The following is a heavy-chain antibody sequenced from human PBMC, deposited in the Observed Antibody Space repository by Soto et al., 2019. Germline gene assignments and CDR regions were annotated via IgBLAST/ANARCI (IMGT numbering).Heavy chain of an antibody. J-gene: IGHJ6*03. CDR2: INPNSGGT. CDR1: GYTFTGYY. D-gene: IGHD6-13*01. V-gene: IGHV1-2*04. CDR3: ARDLYAAAGTSPFYYYYMDV. Sequence: PSVKVSCKASGYTFTGYYMHWVRQAPGQGLEWMGWINPNSGGTNYAQKFQGWVTMTRDTSISTAYMELSRLRSDDTAVYYCARDLYAAAGTSPFYYYYMDVWGQGTTVNVSS.